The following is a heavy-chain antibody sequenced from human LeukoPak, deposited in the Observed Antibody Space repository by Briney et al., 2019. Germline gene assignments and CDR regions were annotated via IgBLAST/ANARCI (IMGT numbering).Heavy chain of an antibody. CDR2: IYYSGST. J-gene: IGHJ5*02. CDR1: GGSISSYY. Sequence: SETLSLTCTVSGGSISSYYWSWIRQPPGKGLEWIGYIYYSGSTNYNPSLKSRATISVDTSKNQFSLKLSSVTAADTAVYYCAREKYGDYSPLFDPWGQGTLVTVSS. D-gene: IGHD4-17*01. V-gene: IGHV4-59*01. CDR3: AREKYGDYSPLFDP.